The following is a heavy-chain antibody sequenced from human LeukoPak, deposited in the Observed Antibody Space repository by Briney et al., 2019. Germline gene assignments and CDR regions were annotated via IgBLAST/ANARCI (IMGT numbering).Heavy chain of an antibody. V-gene: IGHV1-24*01. J-gene: IGHJ4*02. D-gene: IGHD1-26*01. CDR1: GYTLTELS. CDR2: FDPEDGET. Sequence: ASVKVSCKVSGYTLTELSMHWVRQAPGKGLEWMGGFDPEDGETIYAQKFQGRVTMTEDTSTDTAYMELSSLGSEDTAVYYCATSGRRAGAYYFDYWDQGTLVTVSS. CDR3: ATSGRRAGAYYFDY.